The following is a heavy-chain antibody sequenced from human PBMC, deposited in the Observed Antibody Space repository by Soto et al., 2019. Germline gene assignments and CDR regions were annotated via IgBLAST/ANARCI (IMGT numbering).Heavy chain of an antibody. V-gene: IGHV3-48*03. Sequence: GGSLRLSCAASGFTFSSYEMNWVRQAPGKGLEWVSYISSSGSTIYYADSVKGRFTISRDNAKNSLYLQMNSLRAEDTAVYYCARGYYYDSSGYYPSRFGMDVWGQGTTVTV. CDR2: ISSSGSTI. CDR1: GFTFSSYE. J-gene: IGHJ6*02. D-gene: IGHD3-22*01. CDR3: ARGYYYDSSGYYPSRFGMDV.